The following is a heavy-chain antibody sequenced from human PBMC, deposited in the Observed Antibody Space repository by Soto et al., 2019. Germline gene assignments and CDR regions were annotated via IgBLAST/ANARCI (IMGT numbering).Heavy chain of an antibody. CDR2: FDPEDGET. CDR1: GYTLTELS. Sequence: ASVKVSCKVSGYTLTELSMHWVRQAPGKGLEWMGGFDPEDGETIYAQKFQGRVTMTEDTSTDTAYMELSSLRSEDTAVYYCATRQVRFYGDYYHFDYWGQGTLVTVSS. J-gene: IGHJ4*02. CDR3: ATRQVRFYGDYYHFDY. V-gene: IGHV1-24*01. D-gene: IGHD4-17*01.